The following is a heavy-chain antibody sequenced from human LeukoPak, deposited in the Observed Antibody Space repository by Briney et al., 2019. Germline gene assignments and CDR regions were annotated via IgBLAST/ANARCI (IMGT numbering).Heavy chain of an antibody. CDR1: GFTFSSYA. CDR3: AKEGRSGWSSFDY. Sequence: TGGSLRLSCAASGFTFSSYAMSWVRQAPGKGLEWVSVISGSGGSTYYADSVKGRFTISGDKSKDTLYLQMNGLRAEDTAVYYCAKEGRSGWSSFDYWGQGTLVTVSS. J-gene: IGHJ4*02. V-gene: IGHV3-23*01. CDR2: ISGSGGST. D-gene: IGHD6-19*01.